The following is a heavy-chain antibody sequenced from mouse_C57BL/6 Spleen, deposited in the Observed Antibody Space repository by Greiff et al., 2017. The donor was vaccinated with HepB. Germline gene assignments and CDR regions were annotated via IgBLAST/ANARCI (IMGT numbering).Heavy chain of an antibody. Sequence: EVQLQQSGPGLVKPSQSLSLTCSVTGYSITSGYYWNWIRQFPGNKLEWMGYISYDGSNNYNPSLKNRTSITRDTSKNQFFLKLNSVTTEDTATYYCARVEIYYDYGGGFAYWGQGTLVTVSA. CDR1: GYSITSGYY. J-gene: IGHJ3*01. CDR2: ISYDGSN. CDR3: ARVEIYYDYGGGFAY. D-gene: IGHD2-4*01. V-gene: IGHV3-6*01.